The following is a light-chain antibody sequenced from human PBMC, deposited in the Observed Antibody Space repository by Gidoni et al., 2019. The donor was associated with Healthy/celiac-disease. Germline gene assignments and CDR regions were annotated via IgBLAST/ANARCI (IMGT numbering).Light chain of an antibody. CDR1: QSVSSY. CDR3: QQRSNWPLGLT. J-gene: IGKJ4*01. CDR2: DAS. Sequence: EIVLTQSPATLSLSPGERATLSCRASQSVSSYLAWYQQKPGQAPRLLIYDASNRATGIPARFSGSGSGTDFTLTISSLEPEEFAVYYCQQRSNWPLGLTFXGXTKVEIK. V-gene: IGKV3-11*01.